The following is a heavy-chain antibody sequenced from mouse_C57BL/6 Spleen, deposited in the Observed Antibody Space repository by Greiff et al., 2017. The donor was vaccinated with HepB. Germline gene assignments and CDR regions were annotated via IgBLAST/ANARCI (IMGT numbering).Heavy chain of an antibody. CDR3: ARELSRVGTDG. CDR1: GFTFSSYG. CDR2: ISSGGSYT. D-gene: IGHD1-3*01. V-gene: IGHV5-6*01. J-gene: IGHJ2*01. Sequence: EVKLMESGGDLVKPGGSLKLSCAASGFTFSSYGMSWVRQTPDKRLEWVATISSGGSYTYYPDSVKGRFTISRDNAKNTLYLQMSSLKSEDTAMYYCARELSRVGTDGWGQGTTLTVSS.